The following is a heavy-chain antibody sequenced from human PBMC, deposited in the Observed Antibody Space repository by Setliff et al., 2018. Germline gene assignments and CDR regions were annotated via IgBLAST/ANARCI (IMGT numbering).Heavy chain of an antibody. V-gene: IGHV3-30*02. D-gene: IGHD6-13*01. CDR3: AKVSSWYALHDAFDI. J-gene: IGHJ3*02. CDR1: GFTFSSYG. Sequence: PGGSLRLSCAASGFTFSSYGMHWVRQAPGKGLEWVAFIRYDGSNKYYADSVKGRFTISRDNSKNTLYLQMNSLRAEDTAVYYCAKVSSWYALHDAFDIWGQGTMVTVSS. CDR2: IRYDGSNK.